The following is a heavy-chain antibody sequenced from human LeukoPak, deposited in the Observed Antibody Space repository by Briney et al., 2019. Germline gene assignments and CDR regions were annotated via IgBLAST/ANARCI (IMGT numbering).Heavy chain of an antibody. J-gene: IGHJ4*02. V-gene: IGHV3-21*01. D-gene: IGHD1-14*01. Sequence: GGSLRLSCAASGFTFSSCGFNWVRQAPGKGLEWFSSIGPTGTDRYYADSVRGRFTISRDNAKNLMYLQMDSLRDEDTAVYYCATETIGRHYDYWGQGTLLTVSS. CDR3: ATETIGRHYDY. CDR1: GFTFSSCG. CDR2: IGPTGTDR.